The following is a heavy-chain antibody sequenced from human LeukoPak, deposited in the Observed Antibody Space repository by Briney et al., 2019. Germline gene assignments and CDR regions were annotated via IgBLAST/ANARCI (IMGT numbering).Heavy chain of an antibody. Sequence: PSETLSPTCTVSGGSIISSPYYWGWLRQPPGKGLEWIGTIYYRGSTYSNPSLNSRVTISLDTSKNQFSLRLRSVTAADTALYYCARHYLSDGILSTFDPWGQGTLVTVSS. V-gene: IGHV4-39*01. J-gene: IGHJ5*02. CDR3: ARHYLSDGILSTFDP. CDR1: GGSIISSPYY. D-gene: IGHD2-2*01. CDR2: IYYRGST.